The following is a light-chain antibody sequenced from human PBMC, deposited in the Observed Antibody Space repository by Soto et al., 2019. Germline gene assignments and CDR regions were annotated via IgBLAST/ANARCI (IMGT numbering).Light chain of an antibody. CDR3: QQTYSIPIT. V-gene: IGKV1-39*01. CDR1: QTISTY. Sequence: IQMTQSPSSLSASVGDRVTITCRASQTISTYLNWYQQRPGKAPNLLIYASSSLQSGVPPRFSGGGSGTDFTLTISSLQPEDFATYYCQQTYSIPITFGQGTRLEIK. J-gene: IGKJ5*01. CDR2: ASS.